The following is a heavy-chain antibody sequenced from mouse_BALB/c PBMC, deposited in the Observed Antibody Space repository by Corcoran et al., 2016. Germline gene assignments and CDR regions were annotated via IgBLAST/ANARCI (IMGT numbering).Heavy chain of an antibody. J-gene: IGHJ4*01. CDR2: INTYTGEP. CDR1: GYTFTNYG. V-gene: IGHV9-3-1*01. CDR3: AREPRAMDY. Sequence: QIQLVQSGPELKKPGETVKISCKASGYTFTNYGMNWVKQAPGKGLKWMGRINTYTGEPTYADDFKGRFAFSLETSASTAYLQIKNLKNEDTATYFCAREPRAMDYWGQGTSVTVSS.